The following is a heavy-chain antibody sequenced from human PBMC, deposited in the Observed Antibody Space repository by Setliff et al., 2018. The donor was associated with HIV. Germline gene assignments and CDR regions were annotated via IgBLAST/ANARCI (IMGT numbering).Heavy chain of an antibody. V-gene: IGHV4-4*07. CDR2: IYTSGST. D-gene: IGHD5-12*01. J-gene: IGHJ4*02. CDR3: ARHSIDGWLQFYYFDY. Sequence: SETLSLTCTVSGGSISSYYWSWIRQPAGKGLEWIGRIYTSGSTNYNPSLKSRVTMSVGTSKNQFSLKLSSVTAADTAVYYCARHSIDGWLQFYYFDYWGQGTLVTVSS. CDR1: GGSISSYY.